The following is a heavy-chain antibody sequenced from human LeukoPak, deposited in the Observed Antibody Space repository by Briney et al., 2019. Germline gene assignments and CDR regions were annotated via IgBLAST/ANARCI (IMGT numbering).Heavy chain of an antibody. D-gene: IGHD6-13*01. CDR2: IYYSGSS. CDR3: ARGSSSWYDFDY. Sequence: PSETLSLTCTVSGASVSNYYWSWIRQSPGKGLEWIGYIYYSGSSKYNPSLQSRVTISVDTSKNQFSLKLTSVTAADTAVYYCARGSSSWYDFDYWGQGALVTVSS. J-gene: IGHJ4*02. V-gene: IGHV4-59*08. CDR1: GASVSNYY.